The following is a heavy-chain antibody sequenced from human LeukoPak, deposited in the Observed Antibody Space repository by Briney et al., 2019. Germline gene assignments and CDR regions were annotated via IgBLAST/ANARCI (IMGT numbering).Heavy chain of an antibody. D-gene: IGHD3-10*01. V-gene: IGHV3-21*01. CDR2: ISSSSSYI. J-gene: IGHJ4*02. CDR3: ARDKSRAMVRGVNPFDY. Sequence: LSCAASGFTFSSYSMNWVRQAPGKGLEWVSSISSSSSYIYYADSVKGRFTISRDNAKNSLYLQMNSLRAEDTAVYYCARDKSRAMVRGVNPFDYWGQGTLVTVSS. CDR1: GFTFSSYS.